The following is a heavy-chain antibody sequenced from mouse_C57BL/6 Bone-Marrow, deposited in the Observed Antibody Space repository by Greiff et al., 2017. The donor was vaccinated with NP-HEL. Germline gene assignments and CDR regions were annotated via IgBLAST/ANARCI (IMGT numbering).Heavy chain of an antibody. CDR2: IDPNSGGT. D-gene: IGHD1-1*01. J-gene: IGHJ3*01. Sequence: QVQLQQPGAELVKPGASVQLSCKASGYTFTSYWMHWVKQRPGRGLEWIGSIDPNSGGTKYNEKFKSKATLTVDKPSRTAYMQLSSLTSEDSAVYYCARPDYGSSYGFAYWGQGTLVTVSA. CDR1: GYTFTSYW. CDR3: ARPDYGSSYGFAY. V-gene: IGHV1-72*01.